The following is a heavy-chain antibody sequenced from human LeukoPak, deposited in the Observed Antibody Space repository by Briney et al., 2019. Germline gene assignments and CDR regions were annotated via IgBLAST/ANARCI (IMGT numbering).Heavy chain of an antibody. J-gene: IGHJ4*02. Sequence: GGSLRLSCAASEFTFSSYSINWVRQAPGKGLEWVSAISGSGDSTYYADSVKGRFTISRDTSKNTVFLQMNSLRAEDTAVYYCAKKVVVTTNCFDYWGQGTLVTVSS. CDR1: EFTFSSYS. CDR2: ISGSGDST. V-gene: IGHV3-23*01. D-gene: IGHD2-21*02. CDR3: AKKVVVTTNCFDY.